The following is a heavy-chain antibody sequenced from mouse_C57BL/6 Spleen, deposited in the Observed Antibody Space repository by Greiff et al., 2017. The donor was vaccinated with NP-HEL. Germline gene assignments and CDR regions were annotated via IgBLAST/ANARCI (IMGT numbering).Heavy chain of an antibody. CDR2: INPSNGGT. J-gene: IGHJ1*03. CDR1: GYTFTSYW. D-gene: IGHD1-1*01. CDR3: AIYYGSRDWYFDV. V-gene: IGHV1-53*01. Sequence: VQLHQPGTELVKPGASVKLSCKASGYTFTSYWMHWVKQRPGQGLEWIGNINPSNGGTNYNEKFKSKATLTVDKSSSTAYMQLSSLTSEDSAVYYCAIYYGSRDWYFDVWGTGTTVTVSS.